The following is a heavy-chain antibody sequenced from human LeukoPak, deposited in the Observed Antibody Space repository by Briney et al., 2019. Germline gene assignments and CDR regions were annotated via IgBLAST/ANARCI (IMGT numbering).Heavy chain of an antibody. J-gene: IGHJ4*02. Sequence: GGSLRLSCAASGFTFSSYSMNWVRQAPGKGLVWVSSISSSSSYIYYADSVKGRFTISRDNAKNSLYLQMNSLRAEDTAVYYCARASSEMATIYFDYWGQGTLVTVSS. CDR2: ISSSSSYI. V-gene: IGHV3-21*01. CDR1: GFTFSSYS. D-gene: IGHD5-24*01. CDR3: ARASSEMATIYFDY.